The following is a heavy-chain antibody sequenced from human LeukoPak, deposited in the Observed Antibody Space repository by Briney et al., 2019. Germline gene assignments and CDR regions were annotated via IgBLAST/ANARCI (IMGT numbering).Heavy chain of an antibody. Sequence: GGSLRLSCAVSGFTFSSYAMSWVRQAPGKGLEWVSAISGSGGSTYYADSVKGRFTISRDNSKNTLYLQMNSLRAEDTAVYYCAKDSHGSGSYYNLNWFDPWGQGTLVTVSS. V-gene: IGHV3-23*01. D-gene: IGHD3-10*01. CDR2: ISGSGGST. CDR1: GFTFSSYA. CDR3: AKDSHGSGSYYNLNWFDP. J-gene: IGHJ5*02.